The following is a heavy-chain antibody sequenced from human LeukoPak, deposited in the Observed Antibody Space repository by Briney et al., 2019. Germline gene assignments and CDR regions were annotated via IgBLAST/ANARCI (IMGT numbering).Heavy chain of an antibody. J-gene: IGHJ4*02. CDR2: IYYSGST. V-gene: IGHV4-39*01. CDR3: ARRRTHGYTYAPDFDY. D-gene: IGHD5-18*01. Sequence: PSETLSLTCTVSGGSISSSSYYWGWIRQPPGKGLEWIGSIYYSGSTYYNPSLKSRVTISVDTSKNQFSLKLSSVTAADTAVYYCARRRTHGYTYAPDFDYWGQGTLVTVSS. CDR1: GGSISSSSYY.